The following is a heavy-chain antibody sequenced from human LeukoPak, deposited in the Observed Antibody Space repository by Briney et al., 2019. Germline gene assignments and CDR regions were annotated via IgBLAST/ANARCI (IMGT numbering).Heavy chain of an antibody. CDR3: ARGGSSGWYAYYYYYYGMDV. CDR2: IYYSGST. V-gene: IGHV4-59*01. J-gene: IGHJ6*02. CDR1: GGSISSYY. D-gene: IGHD6-19*01. Sequence: PSETLSLTCTVSGGSISSYYWSWIRQPPGKGLEWIGYIYYSGSTNCNPSLKSRVTISVDTSKNQFSLKLSSVTAADTAVYYCARGGSSGWYAYYYYYYGMDVWGQGTTVTVSS.